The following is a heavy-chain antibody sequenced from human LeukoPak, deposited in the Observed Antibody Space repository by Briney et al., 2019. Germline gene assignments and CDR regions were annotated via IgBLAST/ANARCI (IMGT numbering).Heavy chain of an antibody. CDR1: GGSISNYY. D-gene: IGHD1-7*01. V-gene: IGHV4-4*07. CDR2: INTRGST. CDR3: AREEVTETLAFDI. Sequence: SETLSLTCTISGGSISNYYWSWIRQPAGKGLEWIGRINTRGSTNYNPSLNSRVTMSVDTPKTHFSLKLSSVTAADTAVYYCAREEVTETLAFDIWGQGTMVTVSS. J-gene: IGHJ3*02.